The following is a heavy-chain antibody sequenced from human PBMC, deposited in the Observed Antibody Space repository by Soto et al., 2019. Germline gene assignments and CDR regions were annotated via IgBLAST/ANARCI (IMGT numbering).Heavy chain of an antibody. CDR1: GYTFTSYY. Sequence: ASVKVSCKASGYTFTSYYMHWVRQAPGQGLEWMGIINPSGGSTSYAQKFQGRVTMTRDTSTSTVYMELSSLRSEDTAVYYCARATVKYYYDSSCYYQTFGYWCHGTRVTDSS. D-gene: IGHD3-22*01. J-gene: IGHJ4*01. CDR2: INPSGGST. V-gene: IGHV1-46*01. CDR3: ARATVKYYYDSSCYYQTFGY.